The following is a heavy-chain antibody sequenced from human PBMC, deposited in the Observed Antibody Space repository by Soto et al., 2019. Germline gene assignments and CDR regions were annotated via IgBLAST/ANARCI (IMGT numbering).Heavy chain of an antibody. J-gene: IGHJ4*02. CDR2: IYSGGST. V-gene: IGHV3-53*01. D-gene: IGHD6-6*01. CDR3: ATIAARPD. CDR1: GFTVSSKY. Sequence: EVQLVESGGGLIHPGGSLRLSCAASGFTVSSKYMTWVRQAPGKGLEWVSVIYSGGSTYYEDSVKGRFTISRDNSKNTLYLQMNSLRAEDTAVYYCATIAARPDWGQGTLVTVSS.